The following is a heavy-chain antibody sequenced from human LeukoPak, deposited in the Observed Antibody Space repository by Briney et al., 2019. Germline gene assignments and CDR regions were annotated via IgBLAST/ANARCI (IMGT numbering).Heavy chain of an antibody. D-gene: IGHD5-12*01. J-gene: IGHJ4*02. CDR3: ARGPDSGYEYFDY. CDR2: MNPNSGDT. CDR1: GYTFTSYD. V-gene: IGHV1-8*03. Sequence: ASVKVSCKASGYTFTSYDINWVRQATGQGLEWMGWMNPNSGDTGYAQKFQGRVTITRNTSISTAYMELSSLRSEDTAVYYCARGPDSGYEYFDYWGQGTLVTVSS.